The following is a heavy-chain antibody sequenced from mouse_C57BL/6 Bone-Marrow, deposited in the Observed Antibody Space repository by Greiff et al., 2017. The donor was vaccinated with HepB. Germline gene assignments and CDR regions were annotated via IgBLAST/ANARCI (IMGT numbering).Heavy chain of an antibody. D-gene: IGHD1-1*01. CDR2: INPGSGGT. Sequence: QVQLQQSGAELVRPGTSVKVSCKASGYAFTNYLIEWVKQRPGQGLAWIGVINPGSGGTNYNEKFKGKATLTADKSSSTAYMQLSSLTSEDSAVYFCAIYYGDAMDYWGQGTSVTVSS. CDR3: AIYYGDAMDY. V-gene: IGHV1-54*01. J-gene: IGHJ4*01. CDR1: GYAFTNYL.